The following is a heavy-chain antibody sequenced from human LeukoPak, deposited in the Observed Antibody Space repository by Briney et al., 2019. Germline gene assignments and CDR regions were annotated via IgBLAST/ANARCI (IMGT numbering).Heavy chain of an antibody. CDR2: IAGSDGFT. J-gene: IGHJ4*02. V-gene: IGHV3-23*01. Sequence: GGSLRLSCAASGFTSSIYWMTWVRQAPGKGLEWVSVIAGSDGFTQYADSVKGRFTISRDNSKNTVYLQMNRLRVEDTALYYCVRSLDYWGQGTLATVSS. CDR1: GFTSSIYW. CDR3: VRSLDY.